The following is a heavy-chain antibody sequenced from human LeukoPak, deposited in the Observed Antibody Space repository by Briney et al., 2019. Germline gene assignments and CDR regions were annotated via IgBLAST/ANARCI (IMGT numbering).Heavy chain of an antibody. CDR2: INTNTGNP. D-gene: IGHD2-15*01. Sequence: ASVKVSCKASGYTFTSYAMNWVRQAPGQGLEWMGWINTNTGNPTYAQGFTGRFAFSLDTSVSTAYLQISSLKAEDTAVYYCARLGRVVVATDYFDYWGQGTLVTVSS. J-gene: IGHJ4*02. CDR3: ARLGRVVVATDYFDY. V-gene: IGHV7-4-1*02. CDR1: GYTFTSYA.